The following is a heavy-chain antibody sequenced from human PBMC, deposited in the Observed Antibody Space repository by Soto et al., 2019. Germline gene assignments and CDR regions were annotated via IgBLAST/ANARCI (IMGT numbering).Heavy chain of an antibody. CDR1: GFTFSSYS. J-gene: IGHJ6*02. CDR3: AKPPDYGGKPVYYYYYGMDV. Sequence: GGSLRLSCAASGFTFSSYSMNWVRQAPGKGLEWVSSISSSSSYIYYADSVKGRFTISRDNAKNSLYLQMNSLRAEDTAVYYCAKPPDYGGKPVYYYYYGMDVWGQGTTVTVSS. CDR2: ISSSSSYI. D-gene: IGHD4-17*01. V-gene: IGHV3-21*01.